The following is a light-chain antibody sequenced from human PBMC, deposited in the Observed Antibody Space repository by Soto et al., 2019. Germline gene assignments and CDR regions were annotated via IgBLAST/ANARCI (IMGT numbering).Light chain of an antibody. CDR3: QQSYSTPIT. CDR2: AAS. CDR1: QSITNF. J-gene: IGKJ5*01. V-gene: IGKV1-39*01. Sequence: DIQMTQSPYSLSASVGDRVTITCRASQSITNFLSWYQQIPGRAPKLLIYAASSLQSGVPSRFSGSGSGTDFTLTISSLQPEDFATYYCQQSYSTPITFGQGTRLEIK.